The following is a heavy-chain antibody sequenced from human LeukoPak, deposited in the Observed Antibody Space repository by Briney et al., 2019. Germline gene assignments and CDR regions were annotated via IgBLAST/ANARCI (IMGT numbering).Heavy chain of an antibody. CDR3: AKPLTSYSSGFSDVFDV. CDR1: GFTFGIYA. Sequence: GGSLRLSCAASGFTFGIYAMHWFGQAPGKGLDHVWPITTNGGNTYYADSVKGRFTISRDNSKDTLFLQMGSLRAEDMAVYYCAKPLTSYSSGFSDVFDVWGHGSMVTVSS. V-gene: IGHV3-64*02. CDR2: ITTNGGNT. J-gene: IGHJ3*01. D-gene: IGHD5-18*01.